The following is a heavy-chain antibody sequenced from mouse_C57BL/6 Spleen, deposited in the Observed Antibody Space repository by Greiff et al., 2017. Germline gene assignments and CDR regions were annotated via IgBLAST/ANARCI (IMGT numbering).Heavy chain of an antibody. D-gene: IGHD1-1*01. J-gene: IGHJ1*03. Sequence: EVKLMESGGGLVQSGRSLRLSCATSGFTFSDFYMEWVRQAPGKGLEWIAARRNKANDYTTEYSASVKGRFIVSRDTSQSILYLQMNALRAEDTAMYYCARDAYYPGYFDVWGTGTTVTVSS. V-gene: IGHV7-1*01. CDR3: ARDAYYPGYFDV. CDR1: GFTFSDFY. CDR2: RRNKANDYTT.